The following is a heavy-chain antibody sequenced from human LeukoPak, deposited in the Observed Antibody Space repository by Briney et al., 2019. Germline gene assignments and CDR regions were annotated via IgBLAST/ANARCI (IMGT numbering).Heavy chain of an antibody. CDR2: ISDSGST. V-gene: IGHV4-59*08. J-gene: IGHJ4*02. CDR3: ARPSNYYDSSGSFDY. Sequence: SETLSLTCTVSGGSISSYYWTWIRQPPGKGLEWIGYISDSGSTNYNPSLKSRVTISVDTSKKQFSLKLTSVTAADTAVYYCARPSNYYDSSGSFDYWGQGTLVTVSS. CDR1: GGSISSYY. D-gene: IGHD3-22*01.